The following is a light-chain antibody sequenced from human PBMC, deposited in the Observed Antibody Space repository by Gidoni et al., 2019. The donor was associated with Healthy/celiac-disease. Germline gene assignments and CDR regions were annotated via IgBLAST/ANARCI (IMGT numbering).Light chain of an antibody. CDR3: QCYDSSLSGRGV. Sequence: QSVLTPPPPVSGAPGQTVTISCTGSLSNIGAGYDVHWYQQPPGTAPNLLIYGNSNRPSGVPDRFSGSKSGTDASLAITGLQAEDEADYYCQCYDSSLSGRGVFGGGTKLTVL. J-gene: IGLJ2*01. V-gene: IGLV1-40*01. CDR2: GNS. CDR1: LSNIGAGYD.